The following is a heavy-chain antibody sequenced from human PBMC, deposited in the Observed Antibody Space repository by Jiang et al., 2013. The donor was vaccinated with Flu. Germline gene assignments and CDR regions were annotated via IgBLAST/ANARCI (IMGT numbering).Heavy chain of an antibody. D-gene: IGHD3-10*01. CDR1: GFSLSTSGVG. J-gene: IGHJ4*02. V-gene: IGHV2-5*02. CDR2: IYWDDDK. CDR3: AHGANDYYGSGRFDY. Sequence: KPTQTLTLTCTFSGFSLSTSGVGVGWIRQPPGKALEWLALIYWDDDKRYSPSLKSRLTITKDTSKNQVVLTMTNMDPVDTATYYCAHGANDYYGSGRFDYWGPGNPGSPSPQ.